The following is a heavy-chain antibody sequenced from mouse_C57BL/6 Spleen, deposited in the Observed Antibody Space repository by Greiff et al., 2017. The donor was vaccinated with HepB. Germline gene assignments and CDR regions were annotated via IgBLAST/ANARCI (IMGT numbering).Heavy chain of an antibody. CDR2: INPGSGGT. CDR3: ARSVGAY. V-gene: IGHV1-54*01. J-gene: IGHJ3*01. Sequence: VQLQQSGAELVRPGTSVKVSCKASGYAFTNYLIEWVKQRPGQGLERIGVINPGSGGTNYNEKFKGKATLTADKSSSTAYMQLSSLTSEDSAVYFCARSVGAYWGQGTLVTVSA. CDR1: GYAFTNYL.